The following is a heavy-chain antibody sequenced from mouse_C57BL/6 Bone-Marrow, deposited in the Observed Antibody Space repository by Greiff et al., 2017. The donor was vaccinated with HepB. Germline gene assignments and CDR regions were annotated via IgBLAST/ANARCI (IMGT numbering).Heavy chain of an antibody. J-gene: IGHJ3*01. D-gene: IGHD3-2*02. CDR2: INPYNGGT. Sequence: VQLQQSGPVLVKPGASVKMSCKASGYTFTDYYMNWVKQSHGKSLEWIGVINPYNGGTSYNQKFKGKATLTVDKSSSTAYMELNSLTSEDSAVYYCARQLRSAWFAYWGQGTLVTVSA. CDR3: ARQLRSAWFAY. V-gene: IGHV1-19*01. CDR1: GYTFTDYY.